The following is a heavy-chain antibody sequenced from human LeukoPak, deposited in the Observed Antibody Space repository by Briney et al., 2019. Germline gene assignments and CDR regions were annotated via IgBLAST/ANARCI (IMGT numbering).Heavy chain of an antibody. CDR3: ARHGDSSSWYLTPFDY. CDR1: GGSISSNSYY. J-gene: IGHJ4*02. Sequence: WETLSLTCTVSGGSISSNSYYWGWIRQPPGKGLEWVGSIYYSGSTYYNPSLKRRVTISVDTSKNQFSLKLSSVTAADTAVYYCARHGDSSSWYLTPFDYWGQGTLVTVSS. V-gene: IGHV4-39*01. D-gene: IGHD6-13*01. CDR2: IYYSGST.